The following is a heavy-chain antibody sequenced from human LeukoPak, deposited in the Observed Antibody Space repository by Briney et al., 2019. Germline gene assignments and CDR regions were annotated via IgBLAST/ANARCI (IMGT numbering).Heavy chain of an antibody. J-gene: IGHJ4*02. D-gene: IGHD3-22*01. Sequence: GGSLRLSCAASGFTFSSYWMSWVRQAPGKGLEWVANIKQDGSEKYYVDSVKGRFTISRDNAKNSLYLQMNSLRAEDTAVYYCARGDYDSSGYYLVDYWGQGTLVTVSS. CDR1: GFTFSSYW. CDR3: ARGDYDSSGYYLVDY. CDR2: IKQDGSEK. V-gene: IGHV3-7*01.